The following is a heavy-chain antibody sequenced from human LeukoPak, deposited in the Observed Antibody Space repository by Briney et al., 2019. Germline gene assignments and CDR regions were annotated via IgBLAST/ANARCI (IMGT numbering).Heavy chain of an antibody. V-gene: IGHV3-53*01. CDR1: GLTVSTSD. Sequence: PGGSLRLSCAASGLTVSTSDMSWVRQAPGKGLEWVSVIYSGGSTYFADSVKGRFTISRDNSKNTLYLQMNSLRAEDTAVYYCARVLRGLTQYHGAFDYWGQGTLVTVSS. CDR2: IYSGGST. CDR3: ARVLRGLTQYHGAFDY. D-gene: IGHD2-21*02. J-gene: IGHJ4*02.